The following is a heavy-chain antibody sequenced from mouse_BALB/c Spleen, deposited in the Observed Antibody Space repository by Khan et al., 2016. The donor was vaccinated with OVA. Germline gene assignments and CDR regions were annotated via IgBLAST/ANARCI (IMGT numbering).Heavy chain of an antibody. Sequence: EVELVESGGGLVKPGGSLKPSCAASGFTFSNYAMSWVRQTPEKRLEWVASISSGGKTYYSDSVKGRFTIPRDNARNILNLQMSSLRSEDTAMYECVRGDWCAYWGQGTLVTVSA. J-gene: IGHJ3*01. CDR2: ISSGGKT. V-gene: IGHV5-6-5*01. CDR1: GFTFSNYA. CDR3: VRGDWCAY.